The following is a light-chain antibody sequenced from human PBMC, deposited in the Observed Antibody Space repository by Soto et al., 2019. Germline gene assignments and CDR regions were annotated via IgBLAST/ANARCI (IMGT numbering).Light chain of an antibody. CDR3: QQYNNWPPNT. V-gene: IGKV3-15*01. Sequence: EIVMTQSPATLSVSPGERATLSGSASQSVSINLAWYQQKPGQAPRLLIYGASTRATGIPARFSGSGSGTEFTLTISSLQSEDFAVYYCQQYNNWPPNTFGQGARLEIK. CDR2: GAS. J-gene: IGKJ5*01. CDR1: QSVSIN.